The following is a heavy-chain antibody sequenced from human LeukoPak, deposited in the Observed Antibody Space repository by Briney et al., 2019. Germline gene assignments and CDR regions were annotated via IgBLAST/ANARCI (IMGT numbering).Heavy chain of an antibody. CDR3: ARGQYYDFWSGYYPVGQFDY. V-gene: IGHV4-39*01. CDR1: GGSISSSSYY. CDR2: IYHSGST. J-gene: IGHJ4*02. D-gene: IGHD3-3*01. Sequence: SETLSLTCTVSGGSISSSSYYWGWIRQPPGKGLEWIGSIYHSGSTYNNPSLKSRITISVDTSKNQFSLKLSSVTAADTAVYYCARGQYYDFWSGYYPVGQFDYWGQGTLVTVSS.